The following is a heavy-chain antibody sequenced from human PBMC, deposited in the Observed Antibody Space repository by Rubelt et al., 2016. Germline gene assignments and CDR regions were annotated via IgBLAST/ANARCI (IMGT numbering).Heavy chain of an antibody. CDR1: GGSISSYY. D-gene: IGHD3-16*01. J-gene: IGHJ4*02. Sequence: QVQLQESGPGLVKPSETLSLTCTVSGGSISSYYCSWIRQPPGKGLEWIGYIYYSGSTNYNPSLKIPVPQSVDTSKNPFSLKLGSVAAADTAGYYCARRIPGLWGRASFDYWGQGTLVTVSS. CDR2: IYYSGST. CDR3: ARRIPGLWGRASFDY. V-gene: IGHV4-59*12.